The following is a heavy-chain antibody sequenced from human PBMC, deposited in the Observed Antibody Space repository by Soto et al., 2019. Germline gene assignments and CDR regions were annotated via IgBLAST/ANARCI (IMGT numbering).Heavy chain of an antibody. CDR1: GYTFTSYD. D-gene: IGHD5-18*01. V-gene: IGHV1-8*01. J-gene: IGHJ6*02. CDR2: MNPNSGNT. CDR3: ARVRAVIQRWLPYYYYGMDV. Sequence: QVQLVQSGAEVKKPGASVKVSCKASGYTFTSYDINWVRQATGQGLEWMGWMNPNSGNTGYAQKFQGRVTMTRNTSISTAYMELSSLRSEDTAVYYCARVRAVIQRWLPYYYYGMDVWGQGTTVTVSS.